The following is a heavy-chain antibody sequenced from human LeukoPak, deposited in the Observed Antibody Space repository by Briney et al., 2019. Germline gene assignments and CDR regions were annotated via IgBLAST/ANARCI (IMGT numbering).Heavy chain of an antibody. Sequence: GRSLRLSCAASGFTFSSHGMHWVRQAPGKGLEWVAVIWYDGSDKYYADSVKGRFTISRNNSKNTLYLQMTRMRADDTAVYYCARDRVLHYFDYWGQGALVTVSS. CDR1: GFTFSSHG. CDR2: IWYDGSDK. J-gene: IGHJ4*02. CDR3: ARDRVLHYFDY. V-gene: IGHV3-33*01. D-gene: IGHD3-16*01.